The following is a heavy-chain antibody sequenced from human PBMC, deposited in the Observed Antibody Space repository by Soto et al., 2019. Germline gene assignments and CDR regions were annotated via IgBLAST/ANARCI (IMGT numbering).Heavy chain of an antibody. Sequence: PGGSLRVSCAASGFTFNIYATSWVRQAPGKGLEWVSAISGSGGGTYYADSVKGRFTISRDNSNNTLYLQMSSLRAEDTAVYYCARDGYTYGLNYNWFDPWGQGTPVTVSS. V-gene: IGHV3-23*01. CDR3: ARDGYTYGLNYNWFDP. CDR1: GFTFNIYA. J-gene: IGHJ5*02. CDR2: ISGSGGGT. D-gene: IGHD5-18*01.